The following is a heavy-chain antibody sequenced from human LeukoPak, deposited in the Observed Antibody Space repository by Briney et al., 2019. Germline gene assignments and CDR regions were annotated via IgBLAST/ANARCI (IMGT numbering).Heavy chain of an antibody. V-gene: IGHV1-69*13. CDR2: IIPIFGTA. CDR3: ARSQDDYGHYYFDY. D-gene: IGHD4-17*01. J-gene: IGHJ4*02. CDR1: GGTFSSFA. Sequence: GASVKVSCKASGGTFSSFAISWVRQAPGQGLEWMGGIIPIFGTANYAQKFQGRVTITADESTSTAYMELSSLRSEDTAVYYCARSQDDYGHYYFDYWGQGTLVTVSS.